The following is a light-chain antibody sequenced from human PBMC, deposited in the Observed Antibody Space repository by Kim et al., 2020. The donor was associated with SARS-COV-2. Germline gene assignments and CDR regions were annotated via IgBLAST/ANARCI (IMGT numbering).Light chain of an antibody. Sequence: NAVNWYQQLPGQPPKLLIYFDDLRPSGVSDRFSGSKSGTSASLAIRGLQSEDEADYYCAAWDDNLKGMTFGGGTRLTVL. CDR3: AAWDDNLKGMT. CDR2: FDD. J-gene: IGLJ2*01. V-gene: IGLV1-36*01.